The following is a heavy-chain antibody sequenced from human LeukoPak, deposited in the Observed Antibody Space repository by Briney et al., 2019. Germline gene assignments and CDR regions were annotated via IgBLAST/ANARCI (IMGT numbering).Heavy chain of an antibody. D-gene: IGHD3-22*01. Sequence: SETLSLTCTVSGGSISSGSYYWSWIRQPAGKGLEWIGRIYTSGSTNYNPSLKSRVTISVDTSKNQFSLKLSSVTAADTAVYYCARHSSYYYDSSGYYHQYAFDIWGQGTMVTVSS. V-gene: IGHV4-61*02. CDR2: IYTSGST. CDR1: GGSISSGSYY. J-gene: IGHJ3*02. CDR3: ARHSSYYYDSSGYYHQYAFDI.